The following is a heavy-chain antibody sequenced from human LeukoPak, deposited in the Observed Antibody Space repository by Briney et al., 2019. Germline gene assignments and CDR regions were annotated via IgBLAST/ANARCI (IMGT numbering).Heavy chain of an antibody. CDR3: AKRDRGLYYGSGPDAFDI. Sequence: GSLRLSCAASGFTFSSYAMSWVRQAPGKGLEWVSAISGSGGSTYYADSVKGRFTISRDNSKNTLYLQMNSLRAEDTAVYYCAKRDRGLYYGSGPDAFDIWGQGTMVTVSS. J-gene: IGHJ3*02. CDR2: ISGSGGST. D-gene: IGHD3-10*01. CDR1: GFTFSSYA. V-gene: IGHV3-23*01.